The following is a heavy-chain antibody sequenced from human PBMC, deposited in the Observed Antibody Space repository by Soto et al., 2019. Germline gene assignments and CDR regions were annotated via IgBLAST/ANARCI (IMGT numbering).Heavy chain of an antibody. CDR1: GGSISSGGYS. Sequence: SDTLSLTCAVSGGSISSGGYSWSWIRQPPGKGLEWIGYIYHSGSTYYNPSLKSRVTISVDTSKTQFSLKLSSVTAADTAVYYCARYSFLTHGGVAFDIWGQGTMVT. D-gene: IGHD2-21*01. J-gene: IGHJ3*02. CDR3: ARYSFLTHGGVAFDI. CDR2: IYHSGST. V-gene: IGHV4-30-2*01.